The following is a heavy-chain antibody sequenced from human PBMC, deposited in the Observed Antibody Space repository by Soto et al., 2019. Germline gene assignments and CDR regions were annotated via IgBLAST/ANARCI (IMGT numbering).Heavy chain of an antibody. J-gene: IGHJ4*02. CDR1: GGTFSSYV. CDR3: ARDYYYYDSSGYPLDY. V-gene: IGHV1-69*13. CDR2: IIPIFGTA. D-gene: IGHD3-22*01. Sequence: SVKVSCKASGGTFSSYVISWVRQAPGQGLEWMGGIIPIFGTANYAQKFQGRVTITADESTSTAYMELSSLRSEDTAVYYCARDYYYYDSSGYPLDYWGQGTLVTVSS.